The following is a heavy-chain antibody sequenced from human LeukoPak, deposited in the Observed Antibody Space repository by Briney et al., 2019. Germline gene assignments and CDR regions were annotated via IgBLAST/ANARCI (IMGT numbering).Heavy chain of an antibody. Sequence: GASVKVSCKVSGYTLTELSMHWVRQAPGKGLEWMGGFDPEDGETIYAQKFQGRVTMTEDTSTDTAYMELSSLRSEDTAVYYCATALPYSSSSWFDPWGQGTLVTVSS. D-gene: IGHD6-13*01. CDR1: GYTLTELS. CDR3: ATALPYSSSSWFDP. J-gene: IGHJ5*02. V-gene: IGHV1-24*01. CDR2: FDPEDGET.